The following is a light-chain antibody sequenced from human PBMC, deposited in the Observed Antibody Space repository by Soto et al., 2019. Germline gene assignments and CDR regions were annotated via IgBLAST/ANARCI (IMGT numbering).Light chain of an antibody. J-gene: IGKJ4*01. CDR1: QSVSSSY. CDR3: QQYGSSPLT. Sequence: EMVLTQSPGTLSLSPGERATLSGRASQSVSSSYLAWYQQKPGQAPRLLIYGASSRATGIPYRFSGSGSGTVFTLTISCLEPEDCAVYYFQQYGSSPLTFGGGTKVEIK. V-gene: IGKV3-20*01. CDR2: GAS.